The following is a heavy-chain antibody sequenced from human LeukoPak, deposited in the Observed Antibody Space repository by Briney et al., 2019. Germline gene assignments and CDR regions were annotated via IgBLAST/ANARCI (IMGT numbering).Heavy chain of an antibody. D-gene: IGHD6-19*01. Sequence: GGSLRLSCAASGFTVSTNYMTWVRQAPGKGLEWVSVIYSGGTTYYADSVKGRFTVSRDDSKNTLYLQMSSLRAEDTAVYFCARGISTSGWLDYWGQGTLVTVSS. V-gene: IGHV3-53*01. CDR2: IYSGGTT. CDR3: ARGISTSGWLDY. CDR1: GFTVSTNY. J-gene: IGHJ4*02.